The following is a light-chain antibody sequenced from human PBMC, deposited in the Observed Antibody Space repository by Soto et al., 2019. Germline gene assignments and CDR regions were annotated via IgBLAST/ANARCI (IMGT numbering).Light chain of an antibody. CDR3: SSYTSSSALV. CDR1: SSDIGGYNY. J-gene: IGLJ1*01. CDR2: DVS. V-gene: IGLV2-14*03. Sequence: ALTQPASVSGSPGQSIHISCTGTSSDIGGYNYVSWYQQHPDKAPKLMIYDVSSRPSGVSTRFSASTSGNTASLTISGLQAEDEADYYRSSYTSSSALVFGTGTKVTVL.